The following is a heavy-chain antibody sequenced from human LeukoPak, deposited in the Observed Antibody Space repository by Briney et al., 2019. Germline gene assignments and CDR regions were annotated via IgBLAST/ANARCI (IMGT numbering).Heavy chain of an antibody. CDR1: GFTFSSYG. CDR2: ISYDGSNK. J-gene: IGHJ4*02. CDR3: AKGEAWNYVSVFDY. Sequence: PGGSLRLSCAASGFTFSSYGMHWVRQAPGKGLEWVAVISYDGSNKYYADSVKGRFTISRDNSKNTLYLQMNSLRAEDTAVYYCAKGEAWNYVSVFDYWGQGTLVTVPS. D-gene: IGHD1-7*01. V-gene: IGHV3-30*18.